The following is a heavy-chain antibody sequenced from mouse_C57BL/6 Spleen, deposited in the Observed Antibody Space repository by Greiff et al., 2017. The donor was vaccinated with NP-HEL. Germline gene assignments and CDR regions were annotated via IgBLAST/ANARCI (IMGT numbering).Heavy chain of an antibody. CDR3: AREHYDYDEGFAY. CDR2: ISYDGSN. V-gene: IGHV3-6*01. D-gene: IGHD2-4*01. CDR1: GYSITSGYY. J-gene: IGHJ3*01. Sequence: EVQLQESGPGLVKPSQSLSLTCSVTGYSITSGYYWNWIRQFPGNKLEWMGYISYDGSNNYNPSLKNRISITRDTSKNQFFLKLNSVTTEDTATYYCAREHYDYDEGFAYWGQGTLVTVSA.